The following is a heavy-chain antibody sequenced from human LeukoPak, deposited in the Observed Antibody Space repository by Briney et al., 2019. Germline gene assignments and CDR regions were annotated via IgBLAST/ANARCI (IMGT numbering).Heavy chain of an antibody. D-gene: IGHD3-9*01. CDR3: ARAKTDYSILFNS. CDR2: ISYSGST. Sequence: PSETLSLTCTVSGGSISSYYWSWIRQPPRKGLEWIGYISYSGSTNYNPSLKSRVTISVDTSKNQFSLGLSSVTAADTAVYYCARAKTDYSILFNSWGQGTLVTVSS. V-gene: IGHV4-59*01. J-gene: IGHJ4*02. CDR1: GGSISSYY.